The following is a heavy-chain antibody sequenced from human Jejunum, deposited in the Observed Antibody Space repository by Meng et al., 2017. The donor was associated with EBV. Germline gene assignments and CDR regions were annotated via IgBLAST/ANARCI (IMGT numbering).Heavy chain of an antibody. CDR3: AKHYDSGTYCLDY. J-gene: IGHJ4*02. Sequence: EVQVLESGGGVVQPGGSLRLSCAASGFTFSNFLMHWVRQVPGKGLVWVSRINSDGSSISYADSVKGRFTISRDNAKNTLYLQMNSLRAEDTAVYYCAKHYDSGTYCLDYWGQGTLVTVSS. CDR2: INSDGSSI. D-gene: IGHD3-10*01. V-gene: IGHV3-74*01. CDR1: GFTFSNFL.